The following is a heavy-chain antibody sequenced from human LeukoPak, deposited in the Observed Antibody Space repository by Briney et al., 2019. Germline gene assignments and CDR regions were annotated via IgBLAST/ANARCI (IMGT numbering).Heavy chain of an antibody. D-gene: IGHD4-17*01. CDR3: AKKYGDSDY. CDR2: IRYDGSNK. CDR1: AFTFTSYG. V-gene: IGHV3-30*02. J-gene: IGHJ4*02. Sequence: GGSLRLSCAASAFTFTSYGLHWVRQAPGKGLEWVSFIRYDGSNKYYADSVKGRFIISRDNSKNTLYLQMNSLRAEDTAVYYCAKKYGDSDYWGQGTLVTVSS.